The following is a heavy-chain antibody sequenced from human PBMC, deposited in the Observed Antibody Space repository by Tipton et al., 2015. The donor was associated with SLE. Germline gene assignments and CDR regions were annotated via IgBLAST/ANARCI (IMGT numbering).Heavy chain of an antibody. V-gene: IGHV3-48*03. CDR3: ARGPAMTTDYYYMDV. J-gene: IGHJ6*03. CDR1: GFTFSSYE. CDR2: ISSSGSTI. Sequence: SLRLSCAASGFTFSSYEMNWVRQAPGKGLEWASYISSSGSTIYYADSVKGRFTISRDNAKNSLYLQMNSLRAEDTAVYYCARGPAMTTDYYYMDVWGKGTTVTVSS. D-gene: IGHD4-11*01.